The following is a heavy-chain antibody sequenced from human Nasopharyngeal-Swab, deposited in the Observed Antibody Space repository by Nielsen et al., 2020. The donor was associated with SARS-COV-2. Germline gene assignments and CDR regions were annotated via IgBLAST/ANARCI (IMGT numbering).Heavy chain of an antibody. J-gene: IGHJ3*02. CDR1: GGSISGFY. V-gene: IGHV4-34*01. Sequence: SETLSLTCTVSGGSISGFYWSWIRQPPGKGLEWIGEIDHSGSTNYNPSLKSRVTISLDTSKNQFSLKLTSVTAADTAVFYCARGRLRRYYEYGWGSYRSDAFDIWGQGTMVTVSS. CDR3: ARGRLRRYYEYGWGSYRSDAFDI. CDR2: IDHSGST. D-gene: IGHD3-16*02.